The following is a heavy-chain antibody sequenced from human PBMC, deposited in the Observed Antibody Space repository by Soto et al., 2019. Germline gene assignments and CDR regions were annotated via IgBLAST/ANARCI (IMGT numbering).Heavy chain of an antibody. CDR2: ISSSSSYI. Sequence: GGSLRLSCAASGFTFSSYSMNWVRQAPGKGLEWVSSISSSSSYIYYADSVKGRFTISRDNAKNSLYLQMNSLRAEDTAVYYCARDWVVVVPAATYYYYYGMDVWGQGTTVTVSS. CDR1: GFTFSSYS. J-gene: IGHJ6*02. CDR3: ARDWVVVVPAATYYYYYGMDV. D-gene: IGHD2-2*01. V-gene: IGHV3-21*01.